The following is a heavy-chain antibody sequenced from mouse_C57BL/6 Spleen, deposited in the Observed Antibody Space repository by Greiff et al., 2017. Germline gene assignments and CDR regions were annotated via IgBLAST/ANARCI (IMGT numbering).Heavy chain of an antibody. CDR2: IDPEDGGT. CDR1: GFTFTGYW. D-gene: IGHD1-1*01. V-gene: IGHV14-1*01. CDR3: TTPRSFAY. Sequence: EVQLQQSGAELVRPGASVKLSCTASGFTFTGYWIHWVEQRPEQGLEWIGSIDPEDGGTKYAPKFQSKATMTVDTSSNTAYLQLSSLTSEDTAVYYCTTPRSFAYWGQGTLVTVSA. J-gene: IGHJ3*01.